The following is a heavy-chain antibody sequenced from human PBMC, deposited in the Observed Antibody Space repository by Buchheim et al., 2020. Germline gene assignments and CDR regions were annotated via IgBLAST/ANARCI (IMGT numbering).Heavy chain of an antibody. CDR3: ARFHYDTSMDV. CDR2: INPNNGDT. CDR1: GYTITGYY. Sequence: QVQLVQSGAEVKKPGASVKVSCKASGYTITGYYMHWVRQAPGQGLEWMGWINPNNGDTNYAQKFQGRVTMTRDTSISTVYMERSRLRSDDTAVYYCARFHYDTSMDVWGQGTT. V-gene: IGHV1-2*02. D-gene: IGHD3-22*01. J-gene: IGHJ6*02.